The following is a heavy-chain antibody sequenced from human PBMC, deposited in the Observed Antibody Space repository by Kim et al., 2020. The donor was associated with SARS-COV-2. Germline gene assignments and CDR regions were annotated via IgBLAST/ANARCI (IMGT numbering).Heavy chain of an antibody. CDR2: IWYDGSNK. Sequence: GGCLRLSCAASGFTFSSYGMHWVRQAPGKGLEWVAVIWYDGSNKYYADSVKGRFTISRDNSKNTLYLQMNSLRAEDTAVYYCAREGQWLVLYYYYGMDVWGQGTTVTVSS. V-gene: IGHV3-33*01. CDR1: GFTFSSYG. D-gene: IGHD6-19*01. CDR3: AREGQWLVLYYYYGMDV. J-gene: IGHJ6*02.